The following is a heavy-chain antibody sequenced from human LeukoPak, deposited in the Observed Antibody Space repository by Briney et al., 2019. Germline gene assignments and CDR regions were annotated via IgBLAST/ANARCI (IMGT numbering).Heavy chain of an antibody. CDR3: ARTWPERFYYYMDV. CDR2: IFPGDAET. V-gene: IGHV5-51*01. Sequence: GESLKISCKGSGYSFTTHWIAWVRQVPGEGLELMGIIFPGDAETTYSPSFQGQVTISADKSISTAYLQWSSLKASDSAMYYCARTWPERFYYYMDVWGKGTTVTVSS. J-gene: IGHJ6*03. CDR1: GYSFTTHW.